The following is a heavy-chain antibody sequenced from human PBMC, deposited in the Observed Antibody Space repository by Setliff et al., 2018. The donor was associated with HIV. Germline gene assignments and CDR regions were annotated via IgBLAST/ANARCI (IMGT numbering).Heavy chain of an antibody. J-gene: IGHJ6*02. V-gene: IGHV4-61*10. CDR1: GGSISSGSYY. CDR2: INHSGST. Sequence: SETLSLTCTVSGGSISSGSYYWSWIRQPAGKGLEWIGEINHSGSTNYNPSLKSRVTISVDTSKNQFSLKLSSVTAADTAVYYCARGVGEYSSGWYPVQWPYYYYYGMDVWGQGTTVTVSS. D-gene: IGHD6-19*01. CDR3: ARGVGEYSSGWYPVQWPYYYYYGMDV.